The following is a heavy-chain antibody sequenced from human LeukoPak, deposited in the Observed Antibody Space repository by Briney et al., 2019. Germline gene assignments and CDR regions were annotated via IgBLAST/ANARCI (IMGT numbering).Heavy chain of an antibody. J-gene: IGHJ5*02. Sequence: SVKVSCKASGFTLVNSAVQWVRQARGQRLEWVGWIIVGSGQTRYAQKFQERVTITRDMSTSTAFLELSSLRSEDSAVYYCAAGDTLVRGVIIPFAPWGQGTLVTVSS. CDR3: AAGDTLVRGVIIPFAP. CDR1: GFTLVNSA. CDR2: IIVGSGQT. V-gene: IGHV1-58*01. D-gene: IGHD3-10*01.